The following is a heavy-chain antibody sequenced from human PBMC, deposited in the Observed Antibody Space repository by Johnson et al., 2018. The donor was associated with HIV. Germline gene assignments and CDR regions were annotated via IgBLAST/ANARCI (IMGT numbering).Heavy chain of an antibody. V-gene: IGHV3-9*01. CDR3: AKVIVAWNYEGSRSFDI. D-gene: IGHD1-7*01. CDR1: TVTFDDDA. J-gene: IGHJ3*02. Sequence: EVQLVESGGGVVQPGRSLRLSCTASTVTFDDDAMHWVRQPPGKGLEWVSGISWNGGSTGYADSLKGRFTISRDNAKNSLYLQMNSLRAEDTALYYCAKVIVAWNYEGSRSFDIWGQGTIVTVSS. CDR2: ISWNGGST.